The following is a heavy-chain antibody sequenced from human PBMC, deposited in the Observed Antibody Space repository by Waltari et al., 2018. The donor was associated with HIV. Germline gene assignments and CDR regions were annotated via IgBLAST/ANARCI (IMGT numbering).Heavy chain of an antibody. V-gene: IGHV3-7*01. Sequence: EVQLVESGGGLVQPGGSLRLSCAASGVTFISDWMTWVGPAPGKGLEWVANIKQDGSEKYYADSVKGRFTISRDNAKNSLYLQMNSLRAEDTAVYYCASLYCSGGSCYDYWGQGTLVTVSS. D-gene: IGHD2-15*01. J-gene: IGHJ4*02. CDR2: IKQDGSEK. CDR3: ASLYCSGGSCYDY. CDR1: GVTFISDW.